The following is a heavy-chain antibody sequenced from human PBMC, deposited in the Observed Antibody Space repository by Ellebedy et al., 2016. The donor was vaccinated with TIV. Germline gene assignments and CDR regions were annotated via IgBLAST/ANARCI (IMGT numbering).Heavy chain of an antibody. CDR3: ATDGSYGDYLSPTHAFVI. D-gene: IGHD4-17*01. CDR1: GFTFSSYW. V-gene: IGHV3-7*01. J-gene: IGHJ3*02. CDR2: INQDGSET. Sequence: GGSLRLSCAASGFTFSSYWMTWVRQAPGKGLEWVANINQDGSETFYVDSVNGRFTVSRDNAKNSLYLHLNSLRAEDTAMYYCATDGSYGDYLSPTHAFVIWGQGTMVTVSS.